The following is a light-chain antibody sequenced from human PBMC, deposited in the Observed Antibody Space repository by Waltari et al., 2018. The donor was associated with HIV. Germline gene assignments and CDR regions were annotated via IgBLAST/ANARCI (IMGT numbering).Light chain of an antibody. CDR2: GYN. Sequence: QSVLTQPPSVSGAPGQRVTNSCTGSSSNLGADYAVHWYQQLPGTAPKLLIYGYNNRPSWVPDRFSGSKSGTSASLAITGLQAEDEADYYCQSYDSSLSAVLFGGGTKLTVL. V-gene: IGLV1-40*01. J-gene: IGLJ2*01. CDR1: SSNLGADYA. CDR3: QSYDSSLSAVL.